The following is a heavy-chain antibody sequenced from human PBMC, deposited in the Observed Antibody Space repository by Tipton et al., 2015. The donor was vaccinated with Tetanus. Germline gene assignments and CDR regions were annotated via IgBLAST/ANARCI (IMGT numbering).Heavy chain of an antibody. CDR3: TTDYVGANAFY. CDR1: GFTFSSYW. V-gene: IGHV3-15*01. CDR2: IKSKTDGETT. D-gene: IGHD1-26*01. J-gene: IGHJ4*02. Sequence: VQLVQSGGGLVQPGGSLKVSCAASGFTFSSYWMSWVRQAPGKGLEWVGRIKSKTDGETTDYAAPVKGRFTISRDDSENTLYLQMNSLKTEDTAVYYCTTDYVGANAFYWGQGTLVTVSS.